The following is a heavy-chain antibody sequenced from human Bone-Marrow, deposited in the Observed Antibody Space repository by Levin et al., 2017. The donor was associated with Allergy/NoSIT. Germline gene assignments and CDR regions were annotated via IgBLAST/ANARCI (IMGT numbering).Heavy chain of an antibody. CDR1: GFTVSSNF. Sequence: TGGSLRLSCTASGFTVSSNFMTWVRQAPGKGLEWVSLIYAGGSTYYADSVRGRFTISRDNSKNTLYLQMNSLRAEDTAVYYCARLYRSSRGIDPWGQGTLVTVSS. D-gene: IGHD6-13*01. CDR2: IYAGGST. CDR3: ARLYRSSRGIDP. J-gene: IGHJ5*02. V-gene: IGHV3-66*02.